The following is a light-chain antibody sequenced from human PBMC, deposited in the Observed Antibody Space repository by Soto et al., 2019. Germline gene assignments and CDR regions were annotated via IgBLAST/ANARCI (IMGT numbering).Light chain of an antibody. CDR2: GAS. CDR1: QSVSSS. J-gene: IGKJ1*01. Sequence: EMVMTQSPATLSVSPGERATLSCRASQSVSSSLAWYQQKPGQAPRLLIYGASTRATGIPARFSGEGSGTEFTLTITSLQSEDFAVYYCQQYNSWPRTFGQGTKVDIK. CDR3: QQYNSWPRT. V-gene: IGKV3-15*01.